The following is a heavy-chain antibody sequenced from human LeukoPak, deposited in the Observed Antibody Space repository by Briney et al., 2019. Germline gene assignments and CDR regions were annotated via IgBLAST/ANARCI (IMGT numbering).Heavy chain of an antibody. CDR3: ARDNSLRRNNWFDP. CDR1: GGSISSYY. J-gene: IGHJ5*02. Sequence: PSETLSLTCTVSGGSISSYYWGWIRQPPGKGLEWIGYIYYSGSTNYNPSLKSRVTISVDTSKNQFSLKLSSVTAADTAVYYCARDNSLRRNNWFDPWGQGTPVTVSS. CDR2: IYYSGST. D-gene: IGHD1-1*01. V-gene: IGHV4-59*01.